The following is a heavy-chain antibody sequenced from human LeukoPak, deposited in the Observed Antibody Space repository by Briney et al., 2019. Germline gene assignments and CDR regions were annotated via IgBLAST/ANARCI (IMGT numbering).Heavy chain of an antibody. CDR3: AKCSASYYNDAFDI. CDR1: GFTFEASA. D-gene: IGHD3-10*02. V-gene: IGHV3-23*01. Sequence: PGGSLRLSCAASGFTFEASAMSWVRQAPGKGLEWLSYIRGGGAVTRYSDSVKGRFTISRDNSKNTLYLQMNHLRAEDTAIYYCAKCSASYYNDAFDIWGRGTMVTVSS. CDR2: IRGGGAVT. J-gene: IGHJ3*02.